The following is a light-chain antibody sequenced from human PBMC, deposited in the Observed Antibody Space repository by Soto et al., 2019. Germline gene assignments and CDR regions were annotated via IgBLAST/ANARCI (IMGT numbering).Light chain of an antibody. CDR2: GAS. V-gene: IGKV3-15*01. CDR3: QQYNNWPPTRT. CDR1: QSVSSN. J-gene: IGKJ1*01. Sequence: EIVMTQSPATLPVSPGERATLSCRASQSVSSNLAWYQQKPGQAPRLLIYGASTRATGIPARFSGSGSGTEFTLTISSLQSEDFAVYYCQQYNNWPPTRTFGQGTRWIS.